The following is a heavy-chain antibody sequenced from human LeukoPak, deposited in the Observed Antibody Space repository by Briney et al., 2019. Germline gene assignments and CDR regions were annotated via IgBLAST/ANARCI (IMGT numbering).Heavy chain of an antibody. J-gene: IGHJ4*02. D-gene: IGHD6-13*01. CDR2: IKQDGSEI. CDR1: GFTFSSYW. V-gene: IGHV3-7*01. Sequence: GGSLRLSCAASGFTFSSYWITWVRQAPGKGLEWLANIKQDGSEIYYVDSVKGRFTISRDNAKSSLYLQMNSLRAEDTAVYFCARSIAAAGNRWGQGTLVTVSS. CDR3: ARSIAAAGNR.